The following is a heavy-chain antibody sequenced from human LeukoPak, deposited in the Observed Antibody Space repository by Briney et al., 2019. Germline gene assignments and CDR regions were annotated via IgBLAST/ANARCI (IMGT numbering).Heavy chain of an antibody. Sequence: SETLKLSCAASGGSFTGNYMSWIRQPPGQGLEWIGEIDHSGSTNYNPSLKSRVTISVDTSKNTFSLKLSSVTAADTAMYYCATRGYSGYDLKFWGQGTLVTVSS. CDR2: IDHSGST. V-gene: IGHV4-34*01. J-gene: IGHJ4*02. CDR1: GGSFTGNY. CDR3: ATRGYSGYDLKF. D-gene: IGHD5-12*01.